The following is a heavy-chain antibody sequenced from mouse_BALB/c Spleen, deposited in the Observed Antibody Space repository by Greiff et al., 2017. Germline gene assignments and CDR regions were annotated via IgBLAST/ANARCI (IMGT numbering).Heavy chain of an antibody. CDR1: GFTFSDYG. CDR2: ISNLAYSI. J-gene: IGHJ4*01. V-gene: IGHV5-15*02. Sequence: EVKLMESGGGLVQPGGSRKLSCAASGFTFSDYGMAWVRQAPGKGPEWVAFISNLAYSIYYADTVTGRFTISRENAKTTLYLEMSSLRSEDTAMYYCARSLLRLRAMDYWGEGTSVTVSS. D-gene: IGHD1-2*01. CDR3: ARSLLRLRAMDY.